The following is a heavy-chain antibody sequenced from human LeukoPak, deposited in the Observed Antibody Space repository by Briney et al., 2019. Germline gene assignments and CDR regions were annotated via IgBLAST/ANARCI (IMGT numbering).Heavy chain of an antibody. CDR2: IYYSGST. CDR3: ARVPVGVATQNYYYYYMDV. CDR1: GGSISSYY. Sequence: SETLSLTCTVSGGSISSYYWSWIRQPPGKGLEWIGYIYYSGSTSYNPSLKSRVTISVDTSKNQFSLKLSSVTAADTAVYYCARVPVGVATQNYYYYYMDVWGKGTTVTISS. D-gene: IGHD5-12*01. J-gene: IGHJ6*03. V-gene: IGHV4-59*01.